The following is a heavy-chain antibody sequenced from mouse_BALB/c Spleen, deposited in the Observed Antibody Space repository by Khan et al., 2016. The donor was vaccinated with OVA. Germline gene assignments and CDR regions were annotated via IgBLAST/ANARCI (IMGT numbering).Heavy chain of an antibody. CDR1: GYSITSGYG. J-gene: IGHJ2*01. V-gene: IGHV3-2*02. D-gene: IGHD1-2*01. CDR2: ISYSGST. CDR3: ARTARIKY. Sequence: VQLVETGPGLVKPSQSLSLTCTVTGYSITSGYGWNWIRQFPGNKLEWMGYISYSGSTNYNPPLKSRISITRDTSKNQFFLQLNSVTTEDTATYYCARTARIKYWGQGTTLTVSS.